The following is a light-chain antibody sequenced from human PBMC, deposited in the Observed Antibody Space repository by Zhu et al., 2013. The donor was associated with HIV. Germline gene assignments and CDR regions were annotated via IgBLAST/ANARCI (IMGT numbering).Light chain of an antibody. CDR2: RAS. V-gene: IGKV1-5*03. CDR3: QQYTRYPFV. CDR1: QSITTW. J-gene: IGKJ4*01. Sequence: DIQMTQSPSTLSASVGDRVTISCRASQSITTWLAWYQQKSGSAPRLLISRASTLESGVPSRFSGSGSGTEFTLTITSLQPDDFATYYCQQYTRYPFVFGGGTKVEMK.